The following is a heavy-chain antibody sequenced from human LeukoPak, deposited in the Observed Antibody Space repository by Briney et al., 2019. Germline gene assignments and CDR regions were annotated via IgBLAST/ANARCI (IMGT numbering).Heavy chain of an antibody. CDR3: ARDAPGQSYFDY. CDR2: TYYRSKWYN. J-gene: IGHJ4*02. CDR1: GDSVSGNRAV. V-gene: IGHV6-1*01. Sequence: NPSQTLSLTCAISGDSVSGNRAVWNWIRQSPSRGLEWLGRTYYRSKWYNDYAESVKGRITVNPDTSKNQFSLQLNSVTPEDTAVYYCARDAPGQSYFDYRSQGSLVTVSS. D-gene: IGHD2-2*01.